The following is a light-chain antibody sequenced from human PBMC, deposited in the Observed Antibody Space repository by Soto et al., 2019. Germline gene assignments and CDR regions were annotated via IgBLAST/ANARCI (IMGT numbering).Light chain of an antibody. CDR1: SSDVGGYNS. CDR2: EVT. Sequence: QSALTQPPSASGSPEQSVTISCTGTSSDVGGYNSVSWYQQHPGKAPKLMIYEVTNRPSGVSNRFSGSKSGNTASLTISGLQAEDEADYYCSSYTSSSTLVVFGGGTKVTVL. CDR3: SSYTSSSTLVV. J-gene: IGLJ2*01. V-gene: IGLV2-14*01.